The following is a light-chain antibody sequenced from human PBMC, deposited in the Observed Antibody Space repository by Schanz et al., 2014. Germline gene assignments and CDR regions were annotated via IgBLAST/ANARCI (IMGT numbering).Light chain of an antibody. CDR1: QSVSSH. CDR2: GAS. J-gene: IGKJ2*01. Sequence: IVMTQSPATLSVSPGERATLSCRASQSVSSHLVWYQQKFGQAPRLLIYGASIRATGIPARFSGSGSGTDFTLTISRLEPEDFAVYYCQQYGGSYTFGQGTKLEIK. V-gene: IGKV3-15*01. CDR3: QQYGGSYT.